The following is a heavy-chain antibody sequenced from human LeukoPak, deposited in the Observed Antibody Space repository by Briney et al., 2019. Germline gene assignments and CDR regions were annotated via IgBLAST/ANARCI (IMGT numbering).Heavy chain of an antibody. J-gene: IGHJ6*02. CDR3: ARDQTTGRYYYYGMDV. D-gene: IGHD4-11*01. CDR2: IIPIFGTA. V-gene: IGHV1-69*13. CDR1: GGTFSSYA. Sequence: SVKVSCKASGGTFSSYAISWVRQAPGQGLEWMGGIIPIFGTANYAQKFQGRVTITADESTSTAYMELSSLRSEDTAVYYCARDQTTGRYYYYGMDVWGQGTTVTVSS.